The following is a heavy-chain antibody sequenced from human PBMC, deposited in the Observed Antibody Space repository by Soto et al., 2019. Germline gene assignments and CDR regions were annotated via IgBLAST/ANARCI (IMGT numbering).Heavy chain of an antibody. Sequence: ASVKVSCKASGYTFTSYAMHWVRQAPGQRLEWMGWINAGNGNTKYSQKFQGRVTITRDTSASTAYMELSSLRSEETAVYYCSIVITMFRGVLHYFMDVWGRGTTVTGSS. V-gene: IGHV1-3*01. CDR3: SIVITMFRGVLHYFMDV. D-gene: IGHD3-10*01. J-gene: IGHJ6*03. CDR1: GYTFTSYA. CDR2: INAGNGNT.